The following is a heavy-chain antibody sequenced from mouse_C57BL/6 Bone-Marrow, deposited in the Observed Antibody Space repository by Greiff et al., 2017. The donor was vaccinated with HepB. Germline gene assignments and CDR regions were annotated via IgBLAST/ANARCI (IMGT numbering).Heavy chain of an antibody. Sequence: VQLQQSGAELARPGASVKLSCKASGYTFTSYGISWVKQRTGQGLEWIGEIYPRSGNTYYNEKLKGKATLTADKSSSTAYMELRSLTSEDSAVYFCAKESITTVEGDWYFDVWGTGTTVTVSS. CDR2: IYPRSGNT. D-gene: IGHD1-1*01. CDR3: AKESITTVEGDWYFDV. CDR1: GYTFTSYG. J-gene: IGHJ1*03. V-gene: IGHV1-81*01.